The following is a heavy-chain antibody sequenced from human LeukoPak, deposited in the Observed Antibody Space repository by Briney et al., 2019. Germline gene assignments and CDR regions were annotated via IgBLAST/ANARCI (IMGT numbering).Heavy chain of an antibody. D-gene: IGHD3-10*01. Sequence: GGSLRLSCAASGFTFDDYAMHWVRQAPGKGLEWVSGISWNSGSIGYADSVKGRFTISRDNAKNSLYLQMNSLRAEDTALYYCAKSLAITMVRTSAFDIWGQGTMVTVSS. CDR1: GFTFDDYA. J-gene: IGHJ3*02. CDR2: ISWNSGSI. V-gene: IGHV3-9*01. CDR3: AKSLAITMVRTSAFDI.